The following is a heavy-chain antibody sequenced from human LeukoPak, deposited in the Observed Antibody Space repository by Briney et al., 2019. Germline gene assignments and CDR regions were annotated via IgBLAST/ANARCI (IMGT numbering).Heavy chain of an antibody. J-gene: IGHJ4*02. Sequence: GGSLRLSCVASGFTFSSHGMNWVRQAPGKGLEWVSGITSGTRTYYADSVKGRFAISRDNSKNTMYLQMNSLRAEDTAVYYCARVKFDDYVWGSYRNDCWGQGTLVTVSS. D-gene: IGHD3-16*02. V-gene: IGHV3-23*05. CDR1: GFTFSSHG. CDR3: ARVKFDDYVWGSYRNDC. CDR2: ITSGTRT.